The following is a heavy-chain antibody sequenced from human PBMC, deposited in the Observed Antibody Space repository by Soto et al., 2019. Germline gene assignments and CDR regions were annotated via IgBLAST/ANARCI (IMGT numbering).Heavy chain of an antibody. CDR1: GYTFTHYW. CDR2: IHPGDSDI. CDR3: EIQAAVTTLTVFDF. Sequence: GESLKISCEAAGYTFTHYWIGWVRQMPGKGLEWMGIIHPGDSDIRYSPSFQGLVTFSADKSISTAYLQWSSLKASDTATYYCEIQAAVTTLTVFDFGAQGTMVTVS. D-gene: IGHD4-17*01. V-gene: IGHV5-51*01. J-gene: IGHJ3*01.